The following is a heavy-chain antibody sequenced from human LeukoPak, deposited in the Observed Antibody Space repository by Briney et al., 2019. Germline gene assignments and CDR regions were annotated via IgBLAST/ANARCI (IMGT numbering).Heavy chain of an antibody. D-gene: IGHD3-22*01. CDR1: GFTFSNYS. CDR3: ARGVGHDSSPL. V-gene: IGHV3-21*01. Sequence: GGSLRLSCAASGFTFSNYSMNWVRQAPGKGLEWVSFISSSSSYIYYADSVKGRFTISRDNAKNSLYLQMNSLRAEDTAVYYCARGVGHDSSPLWGQGTLVTVSS. J-gene: IGHJ4*02. CDR2: ISSSSSYI.